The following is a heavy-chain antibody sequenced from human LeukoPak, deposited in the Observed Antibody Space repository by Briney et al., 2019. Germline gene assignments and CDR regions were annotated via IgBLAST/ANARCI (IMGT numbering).Heavy chain of an antibody. CDR1: GYTFTGYY. J-gene: IGHJ6*03. CDR3: ARIGRYCSSTSCYRIGFYMDV. V-gene: IGHV1-2*02. Sequence: ASVKVSCKASGYTFTGYYMHWVRQAPGQGLEWMGWINPNSGGTNYAQKFQGRVTMTRDTSISTAYMELSRLRSDDTAVYYCARIGRYCSSTSCYRIGFYMDVWGKGTTVTVSS. D-gene: IGHD2-2*02. CDR2: INPNSGGT.